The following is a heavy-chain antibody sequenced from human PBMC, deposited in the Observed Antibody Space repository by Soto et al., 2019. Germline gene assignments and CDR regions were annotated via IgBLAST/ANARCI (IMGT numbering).Heavy chain of an antibody. D-gene: IGHD1-1*01. CDR3: ARDRKMEQDYYYYYYMDV. V-gene: IGHV4-61*01. J-gene: IGHJ6*03. CDR2: IYYSGST. Sequence: PSETLSLTCTVSGGSVSSGSYYWSWIRQPPGKGLEWIGYIYYSGSTNYNPSLKSRVTISVDTSKNQFSLKLSSVTAADTAVYYCARDRKMEQDYYYYYYMDVWGKGTTVTVSS. CDR1: GGSVSSGSYY.